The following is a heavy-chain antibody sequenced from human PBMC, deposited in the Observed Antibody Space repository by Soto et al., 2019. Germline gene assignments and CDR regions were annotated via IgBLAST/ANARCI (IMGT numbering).Heavy chain of an antibody. J-gene: IGHJ4*02. D-gene: IGHD3-10*01. CDR2: IGGSGDST. CDR1: GFTFRNFA. CDR3: VKGYYYDSGNFDY. V-gene: IGHV3-23*01. Sequence: EVQLLESGGGLVQPGGSLRLSCAASGFTFRNFAMGWVRQAPGKGLEWVSAIGGSGDSTYYADSVKGRFTISRDNFRNTLYLQMASPRAEATALYYCVKGYYYDSGNFDYWGQGSLVTVSS.